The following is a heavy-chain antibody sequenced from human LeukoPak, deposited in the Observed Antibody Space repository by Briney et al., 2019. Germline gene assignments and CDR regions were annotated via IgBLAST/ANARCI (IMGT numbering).Heavy chain of an antibody. Sequence: SETLSLTCAVFGGSFSGFYWSWIRQAPGKGLEWIGEIHQSGGTNYNPSLKSRVTISVDASKKQFSLKLSSVTAADTAVYYCATITAPVNLVFRRKKKEYVQSWGQGTLVTVSS. J-gene: IGHJ1*01. CDR1: GGSFSGFY. CDR2: IHQSGGT. CDR3: ATITAPVNLVFRRKKKEYVQS. D-gene: IGHD6-13*01. V-gene: IGHV4-34*01.